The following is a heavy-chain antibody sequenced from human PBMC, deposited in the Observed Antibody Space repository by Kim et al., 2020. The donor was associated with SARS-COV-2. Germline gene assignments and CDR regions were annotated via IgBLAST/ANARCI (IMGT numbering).Heavy chain of an antibody. CDR2: INHSGST. CDR3: ARGDGDGSGSYYNSY. CDR1: GGSFSGYY. Sequence: SETLSLTCAVYGGSFSGYYWSWIRQPPGKGLEWIGEINHSGSTNYNPSLKSRVTISVDTSKNQFSLKLSSVTAADTAVYYCARGDGDGSGSYYNSYWGQGTLVTVSS. D-gene: IGHD3-10*01. V-gene: IGHV4-34*01. J-gene: IGHJ4*02.